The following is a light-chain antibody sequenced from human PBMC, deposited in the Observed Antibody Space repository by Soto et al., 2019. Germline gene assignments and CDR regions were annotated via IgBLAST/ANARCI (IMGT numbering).Light chain of an antibody. J-gene: IGKJ5*01. CDR2: AAS. V-gene: IGKV3-20*01. Sequence: EIVLMQSPGTLSLSPGERATLSCRASQTMTRAYVAWYQQKPGQAPRLLIYAASYRATGISDKFSGSGSGTDFSLTISRLEPEDSAVYYCQQYGSSPITFGQGTRLEI. CDR1: QTMTRAY. CDR3: QQYGSSPIT.